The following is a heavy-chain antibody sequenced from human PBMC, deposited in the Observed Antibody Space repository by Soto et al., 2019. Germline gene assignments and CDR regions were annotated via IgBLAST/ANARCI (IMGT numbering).Heavy chain of an antibody. CDR2: ISRSSSTI. J-gene: IGHJ4*02. Sequence: GGSLRLSCAASGFTFSSYSMNWVRQAPGKGLEWVSYISRSSSTIYYADSVKVRFTISRDNAKNSLYLQMNSLRDEDTAVYYCARDSGPETNYYDSSGYCPFDYWGQGTLVTVSS. V-gene: IGHV3-48*02. CDR1: GFTFSSYS. CDR3: ARDSGPETNYYDSSGYCPFDY. D-gene: IGHD3-22*01.